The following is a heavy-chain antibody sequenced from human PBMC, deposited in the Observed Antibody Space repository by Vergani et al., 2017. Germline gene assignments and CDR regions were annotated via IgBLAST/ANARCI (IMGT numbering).Heavy chain of an antibody. CDR1: GYTFTSYY. D-gene: IGHD3-16*01. CDR2: INPSGGST. CDR3: TKTRGGLGVWY. Sequence: QVQLVQSGAEVKKPGASVKVSCKASGYTFTSYYMHWVRQAPGQGLEWMGIINPSGGSTSYAQKFQGRVTMTRDTSTSTVYMELSSLRSEDTAVYYCTKTRGGLGVWYWGQGTLATVSS. V-gene: IGHV1-46*03. J-gene: IGHJ4*02.